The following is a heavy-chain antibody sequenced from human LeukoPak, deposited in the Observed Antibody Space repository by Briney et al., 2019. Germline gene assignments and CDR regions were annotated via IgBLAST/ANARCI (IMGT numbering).Heavy chain of an antibody. Sequence: SETLSLICSVSGASVSRGGYYWTWIRQPAGKEMEWIGRINPSGDTNYNPSLKSRVTMSIQTSKNQLFLNLISVTAADTALYYCARGFRTGWYFDPWGRGTQVTVSS. CDR2: INPSGDT. D-gene: IGHD1-1*01. V-gene: IGHV4-61*02. CDR1: GASVSRGGYY. J-gene: IGHJ2*01. CDR3: ARGFRTGWYFDP.